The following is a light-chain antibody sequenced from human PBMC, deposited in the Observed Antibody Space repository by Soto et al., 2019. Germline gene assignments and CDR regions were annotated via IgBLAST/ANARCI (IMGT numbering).Light chain of an antibody. V-gene: IGLV1-47*02. J-gene: IGLJ1*01. CDR1: SSNIGSNY. CDR2: SNN. CDR3: ATWDDSLSGHYV. Sequence: QSVLTQPPSASGTPGQRVTISCSGSSSNIGSNYVCWYQHLPGTAPKLLIYSNNPRPSGVPDRFSGSKSGTSASLAISGLRSEDEADYYCATWDDSLSGHYVFGTGTKLTVL.